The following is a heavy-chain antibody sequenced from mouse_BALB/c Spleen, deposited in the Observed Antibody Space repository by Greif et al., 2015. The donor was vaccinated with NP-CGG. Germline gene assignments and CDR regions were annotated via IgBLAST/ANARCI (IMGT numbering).Heavy chain of an antibody. CDR1: GYTFTNYW. Sequence: PGASVKMSCKASGYTFTNYWITWVSQRPGQGLEWIGDIYPGNCGTNYSEKFKSKATLTVDTSSSTAHIQLSSLTSEDSAVYFCARGYGHYFDYWGQGTTLTVSS. V-gene: IGHV1-55*01. CDR3: ARGYGHYFDY. CDR2: IYPGNCGT. J-gene: IGHJ2*01. D-gene: IGHD1-2*01.